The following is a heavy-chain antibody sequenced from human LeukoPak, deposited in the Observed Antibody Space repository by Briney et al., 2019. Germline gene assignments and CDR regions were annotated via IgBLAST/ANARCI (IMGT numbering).Heavy chain of an antibody. CDR3: ARENYDFWSGYQRGYYGMDV. Sequence: GGSQRLSCAASGFTFSSYSMNWVRQAPGKGLEWVPSISSSSSYIYYADSVKGRFTISRDNAKNSLYLQMNSLRAEDTAVYYCARENYDFWSGYQRGYYGMDVWGQGTTVTVSS. J-gene: IGHJ6*02. V-gene: IGHV3-21*01. D-gene: IGHD3-3*01. CDR1: GFTFSSYS. CDR2: ISSSSSYI.